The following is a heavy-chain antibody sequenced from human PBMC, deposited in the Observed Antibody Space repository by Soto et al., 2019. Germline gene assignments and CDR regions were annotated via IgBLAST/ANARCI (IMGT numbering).Heavy chain of an antibody. CDR1: GFTFDDYA. CDR2: ISWNSGSI. V-gene: IGHV3-9*01. D-gene: IGHD5-12*01. J-gene: IGHJ4*02. Sequence: EVQLVESGGGLVQPGRSLRLSCAASGFTFDDYAMHWVRQAPGKGLEWVSGISWNSGSIGYADSVKGRFTISRDNAKNSLYLQMSSLRAEDTAVYYCAKYGGGVYDWVGYFDYWGQGTLVTVSS. CDR3: AKYGGGVYDWVGYFDY.